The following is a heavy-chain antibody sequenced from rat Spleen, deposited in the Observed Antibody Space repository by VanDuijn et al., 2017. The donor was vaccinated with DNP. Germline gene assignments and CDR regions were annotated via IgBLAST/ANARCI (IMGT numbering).Heavy chain of an antibody. CDR3: ATHQGVRIITPYNWFAY. J-gene: IGHJ3*01. CDR2: IIYDGSNT. V-gene: IGHV5S10*01. CDR1: GFTFSDYA. D-gene: IGHD1-6*01. Sequence: EVQLVESGGGLVQPGNSLKLSCAASGFTFSDYAMAWVRQSPKKGLEWVASIIYDGSNTYCRDSVKGRFTISRNNAKNTLYLQMDSLRSEDTATHYCATHQGVRIITPYNWFAYWGQGTLVTVSS.